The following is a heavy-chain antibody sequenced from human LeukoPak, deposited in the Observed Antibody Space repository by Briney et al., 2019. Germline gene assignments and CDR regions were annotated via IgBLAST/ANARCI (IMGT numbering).Heavy chain of an antibody. Sequence: ASVKVSCKASGYTFTGYYMHWVRQATGQGLEWMGWMNPNSGNTGYAQKFQGRVTMTRNTSISTAYMELSSLRSEDTAVYYSARGRAVSTMIVVVIQAYYFDYWGQGTLVTVSS. D-gene: IGHD3-22*01. CDR1: GYTFTGYY. V-gene: IGHV1-8*02. J-gene: IGHJ4*02. CDR3: ARGRAVSTMIVVVIQAYYFDY. CDR2: MNPNSGNT.